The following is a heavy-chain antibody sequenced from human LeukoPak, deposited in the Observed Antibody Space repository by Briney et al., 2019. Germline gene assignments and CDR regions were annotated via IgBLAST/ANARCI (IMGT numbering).Heavy chain of an antibody. D-gene: IGHD3-10*01. Sequence: GGSLRLSCAASGFTFSSYAMSWVRQAPGKGLEWVSAISGSGGSTYYADSVKGRFTISRDNSKNTLYLQMNSLRAEDTAIYYCAKDAGFGELWGWFDPWGQGTLVTVSS. CDR2: ISGSGGST. V-gene: IGHV3-23*01. CDR1: GFTFSSYA. CDR3: AKDAGFGELWGWFDP. J-gene: IGHJ5*02.